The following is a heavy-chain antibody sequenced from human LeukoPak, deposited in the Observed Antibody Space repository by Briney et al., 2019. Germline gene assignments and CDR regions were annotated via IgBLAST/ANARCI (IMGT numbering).Heavy chain of an antibody. CDR2: INPSGGST. Sequence: ASVKVSCKASGYTFTSYYMHWVRQAPGQGLEWMGIINPSGGSTSYAQKFQGRVTMTRDTSMSTVYMELSSLRSEDTAVYYCARDLVGRWNSGYDLFDYWGQGTLVTVSS. J-gene: IGHJ4*02. V-gene: IGHV1-46*01. D-gene: IGHD5-12*01. CDR1: GYTFTSYY. CDR3: ARDLVGRWNSGYDLFDY.